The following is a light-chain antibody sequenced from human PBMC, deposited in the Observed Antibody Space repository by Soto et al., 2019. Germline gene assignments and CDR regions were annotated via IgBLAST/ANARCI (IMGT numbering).Light chain of an antibody. CDR1: QSVSSN. V-gene: IGKV3-15*01. CDR2: GAS. J-gene: IGKJ1*01. CDR3: QQYNTWT. Sequence: EIVMTQSPATLSVSPGERATLSCRASQSVSSNLAWYQQKPGQAPRLLIYGASTRATGIPARFSGSGSETEFTLTISSLQSEDFAVYYCQQYNTWTFGQGTKVEIK.